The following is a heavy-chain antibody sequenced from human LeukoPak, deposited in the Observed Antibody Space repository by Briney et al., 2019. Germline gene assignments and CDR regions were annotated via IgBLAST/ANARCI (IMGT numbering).Heavy chain of an antibody. CDR3: AKSDRSTSSGSDY. D-gene: IGHD6-19*01. V-gene: IGHV3-23*01. J-gene: IGHJ4*02. CDR2: ICGSGGST. Sequence: GGSLRLSCAASGFTFSSYAMSWVRQAPGKGLEWVSAICGSGGSTYYADSVKGRFTISRDNSKNTLYLQMNSLRAEDTAVYYCAKSDRSTSSGSDYWGQGTLVTVSS. CDR1: GFTFSSYA.